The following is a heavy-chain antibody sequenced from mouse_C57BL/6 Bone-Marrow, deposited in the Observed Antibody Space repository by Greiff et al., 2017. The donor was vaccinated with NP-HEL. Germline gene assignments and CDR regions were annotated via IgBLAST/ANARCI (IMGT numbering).Heavy chain of an antibody. J-gene: IGHJ2*01. CDR3: ARWVITTLDY. V-gene: IGHV1-59*01. CDR2: IDPSDSYT. D-gene: IGHD1-1*01. CDR1: GYTFTSYW. Sequence: QVQLQQPGAELVRPGTSVKLSCKASGYTFTSYWMHWVKQRPGQGLEWIGVIDPSDSYTNYNQKFKGKATLTVDTSSSTAYMPLSSLTSEDSAVYYCARWVITTLDYWGQGTTLTVAS.